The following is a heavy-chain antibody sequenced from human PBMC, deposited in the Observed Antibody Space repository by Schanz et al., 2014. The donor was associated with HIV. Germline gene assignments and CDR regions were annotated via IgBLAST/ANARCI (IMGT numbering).Heavy chain of an antibody. V-gene: IGHV1-58*01. J-gene: IGHJ3*02. CDR3: AADGTVSSSWYRDAFDI. D-gene: IGHD6-13*01. CDR1: GFTFTSSA. CDR2: IVVGSGNT. Sequence: QMQLVQSGPEVKKPGTSVKVSCKASGFTFTSSAVQWVRQARGQRLEWIGWIVVGSGNTNYAQKFQERVTITRDMSTSTAYMELSSLRSEDTAVYYCAADGTVSSSWYRDAFDIWGQGTMVTVSS.